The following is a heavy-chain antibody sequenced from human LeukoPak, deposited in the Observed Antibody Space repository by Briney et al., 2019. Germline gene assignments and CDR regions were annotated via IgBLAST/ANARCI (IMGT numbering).Heavy chain of an antibody. CDR1: GFTFSTSA. D-gene: IGHD5-12*01. V-gene: IGHV3-30*01. CDR3: ATGKSGASGYDFMLPY. CDR2: FSRDGFNK. J-gene: IGHJ4*02. Sequence: PGGSLRLSCAASGFTFSTSAMHWVRQAPGKGLEWVAVFSRDGFNKYYADSVKGRFTISRDNYKNTLYLQMNSLRSEDTALYYCATGKSGASGYDFMLPYWGQGTLVTVSS.